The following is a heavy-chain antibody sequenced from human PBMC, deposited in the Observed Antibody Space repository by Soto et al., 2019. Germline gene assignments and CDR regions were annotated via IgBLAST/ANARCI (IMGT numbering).Heavy chain of an antibody. Sequence: QLQLQESGPGLVKPSETLSLTCTVSGGSISSSSYYWGWIRQPPGKGLEWIGSIYYSGSTYYNPSLKSRVTISVDTSKNQFSLKLSSVTAADTAVYYCARLPDYYYYYYMDVWGKGTTVTVSS. CDR3: ARLPDYYYYYYMDV. V-gene: IGHV4-39*01. CDR2: IYYSGST. J-gene: IGHJ6*03. CDR1: GGSISSSSYY.